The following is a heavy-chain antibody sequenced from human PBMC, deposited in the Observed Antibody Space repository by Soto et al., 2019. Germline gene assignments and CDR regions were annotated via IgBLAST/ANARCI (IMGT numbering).Heavy chain of an antibody. CDR2: IIPLYGTP. D-gene: IGHD6-19*01. CDR1: GATFSNYA. J-gene: IGHJ1*01. Sequence: QVQLVQSGAEVKKPGSSVKVPCKASGATFSNYAFSWVRQAPGQGLEWMGGIIPLYGTPNYAQKFQGRVTTTADEFTSTAYMELSSLRSDDTAEYYCATHDSSGWYGYFQRWGQGTLVTVSS. V-gene: IGHV1-69*01. CDR3: ATHDSSGWYGYFQR.